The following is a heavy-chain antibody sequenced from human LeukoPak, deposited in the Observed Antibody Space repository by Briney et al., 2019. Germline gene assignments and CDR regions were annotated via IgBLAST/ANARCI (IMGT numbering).Heavy chain of an antibody. J-gene: IGHJ4*02. V-gene: IGHV3-11*01. CDR2: RSSSGNTI. CDR1: GFTFSDYY. CDR3: AKDGLPYYYDSSGYYPWYFDY. D-gene: IGHD3-22*01. Sequence: AGGSLRLSCAASGFTFSDYYMNWIRQAPGKGLEWISYRSSSGNTIYYADSVKGRFTISRDNAKNSLYLQMNSLRAEDTAVYYCAKDGLPYYYDSSGYYPWYFDYWGQGTLVTVSS.